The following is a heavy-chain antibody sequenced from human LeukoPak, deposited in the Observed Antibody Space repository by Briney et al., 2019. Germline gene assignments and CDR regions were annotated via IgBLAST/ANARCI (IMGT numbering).Heavy chain of an antibody. J-gene: IGHJ4*02. D-gene: IGHD5-18*01. CDR3: ARGTGEGYTYGRYYFDY. V-gene: IGHV1-18*01. CDR1: GYTFTSYG. CDR2: ISAYNGNT. Sequence: ASVKVSCKASGYTFTSYGISWVRQAPGQGLEWMGWISAYNGNTNYAQKLQGRVTMTTDTSTSTAYMELRSLRSDDTAVYYCARGTGEGYTYGRYYFDYWGQGILATVSS.